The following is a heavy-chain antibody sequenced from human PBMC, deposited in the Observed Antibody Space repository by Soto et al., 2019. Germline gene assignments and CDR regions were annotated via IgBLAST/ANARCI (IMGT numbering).Heavy chain of an antibody. CDR1: GGSISSGGYY. D-gene: IGHD3-10*01. V-gene: IGHV4-31*03. Sequence: QVQLQESGPGLVKPSQTLSLTCTVSGGSISSGGYYWSRIRQHPGKGLEWIGNIYYSGSTYYNPSLKSRFTISVDTSKNQFSLKLSSVTAADTAVYYCARVGSYHSTAFDIWGQGTMVTVSS. CDR2: IYYSGST. CDR3: ARVGSYHSTAFDI. J-gene: IGHJ3*02.